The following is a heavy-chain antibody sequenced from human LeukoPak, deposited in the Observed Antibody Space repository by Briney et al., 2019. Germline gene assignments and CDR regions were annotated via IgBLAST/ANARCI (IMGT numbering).Heavy chain of an antibody. CDR1: GYPFSSYW. CDR2: IKQDGSKK. Sequence: GGSLRLSCVASGYPFSSYWMTWVRQAPGKGLEWVANIKQDGSKKSYVDSVKGRFTISRDNAKNSLYLQMNSLRAEDTAVYYCARDTGSGYYDSSGYYSAARWYFDLWGRGTLVTVSS. CDR3: ARDTGSGYYDSSGYYSAARWYFDL. J-gene: IGHJ2*01. V-gene: IGHV3-7*03. D-gene: IGHD3-22*01.